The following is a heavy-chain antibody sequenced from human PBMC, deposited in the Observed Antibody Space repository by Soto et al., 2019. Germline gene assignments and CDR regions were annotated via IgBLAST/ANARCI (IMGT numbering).Heavy chain of an antibody. Sequence: EVQLVQSGAEVKKPGATVKISCKVSGYIFTDYYMYWVQQAPGKGLEWMGFVDPEDGETIYAEKFQGRVTITTDTSTDTAHMELSCLRSEDTAVYYCATASSIAGRLWYFDLWGRGTLVTVSS. V-gene: IGHV1-69-2*01. D-gene: IGHD6-6*01. CDR3: ATASSIAGRLWYFDL. J-gene: IGHJ2*01. CDR1: GYIFTDYY. CDR2: VDPEDGET.